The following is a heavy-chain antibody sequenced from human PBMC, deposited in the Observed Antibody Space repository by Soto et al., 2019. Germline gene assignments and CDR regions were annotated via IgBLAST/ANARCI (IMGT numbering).Heavy chain of an antibody. Sequence: QITLKESGPTLVKPTQTLTLTCTFSGFSISTSGVGVAWIRQPPGKALEWLALIYWDDDKRYSPSLESWLTITQDTSKDQVVLTMPTMDSVDTATYYCAYLPCSGGSCYWFSFSGMDVWGQGTTVTVSS. V-gene: IGHV2-5*02. CDR2: IYWDDDK. J-gene: IGHJ6*02. CDR1: GFSISTSGVG. D-gene: IGHD2-15*01. CDR3: AYLPCSGGSCYWFSFSGMDV.